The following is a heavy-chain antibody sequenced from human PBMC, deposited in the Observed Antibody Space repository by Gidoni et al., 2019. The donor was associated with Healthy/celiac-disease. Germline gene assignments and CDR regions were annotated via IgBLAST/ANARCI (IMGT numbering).Heavy chain of an antibody. CDR1: GFTFSSYA. J-gene: IGHJ4*02. CDR3: AKDLNPYHDSSGYYSP. V-gene: IGHV3-23*01. Sequence: EVQLLESGGGLVQPGGSLRLSCAASGFTFSSYAMSWVRQAPGKGLEWVSAISGSGGSTYYADSVKGRFTISRDNSKNTLYLQMNSLRAEDTAVYYCAKDLNPYHDSSGYYSPWGQGTLVTVSS. D-gene: IGHD3-22*01. CDR2: ISGSGGST.